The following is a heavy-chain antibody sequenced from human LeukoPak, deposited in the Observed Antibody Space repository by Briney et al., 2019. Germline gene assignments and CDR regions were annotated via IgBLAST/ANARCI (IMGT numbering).Heavy chain of an antibody. CDR3: AKDSSVGYSDWLAPGGDPYYMDV. CDR2: ISYDGTSK. J-gene: IGHJ6*03. CDR1: GFTFSTYA. D-gene: IGHD3-9*01. V-gene: IGHV3-30*04. Sequence: GGSLRLSCAASGFTFSTYAMHWVRQTPGKGLERAALISYDGTSKQYADSVKGRFTISRDNSKNTLYLQMNSLRAEDTAVYYCAKDSSVGYSDWLAPGGDPYYMDVWGKGTTVTSSS.